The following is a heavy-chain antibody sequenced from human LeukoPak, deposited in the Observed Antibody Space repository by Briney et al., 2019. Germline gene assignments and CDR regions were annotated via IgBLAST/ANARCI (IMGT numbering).Heavy chain of an antibody. CDR2: ISSSSGYI. V-gene: IGHV3-21*01. CDR3: ARGGYQPYYYMDV. CDR1: GFTFSSYA. J-gene: IGHJ6*03. Sequence: GGSLRLSCAASGFTFSSYAMNWVRQAPGKGLEWISSISSSSGYIFYADSVKGRFTISRDNSKKIVYLQMDSLRVDDTAVCYCARGGYQPYYYMDVWGTGTTVTVSS. D-gene: IGHD2-2*01.